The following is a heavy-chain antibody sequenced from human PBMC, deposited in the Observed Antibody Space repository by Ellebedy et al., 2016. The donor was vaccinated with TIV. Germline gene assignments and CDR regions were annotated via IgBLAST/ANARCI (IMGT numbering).Heavy chain of an antibody. CDR3: STLSDTGY. CDR2: INGDGGFT. D-gene: IGHD2-21*02. CDR1: GFTSSRHW. J-gene: IGHJ4*01. Sequence: PGGSLRLSCAASGFTSSRHWMNWIRQAPGKGLVWLSRINGDGGFTSHADFVKGRFTISRDNAKNTLYLQMNSLKAEDTAMYYCSTLSDTGYWGHGTLVTVSS. V-gene: IGHV3-74*01.